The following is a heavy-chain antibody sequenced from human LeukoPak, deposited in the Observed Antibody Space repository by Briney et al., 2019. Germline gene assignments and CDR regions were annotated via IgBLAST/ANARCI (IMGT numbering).Heavy chain of an antibody. CDR3: ARDGNYEFDY. CDR2: INLDGSEK. CDR1: GFRFSSYW. D-gene: IGHD3-3*01. V-gene: IGHV3-7*01. Sequence: PGGSLRLSCAASGFRFSSYWMSWVRQAPGKGLEWVANINLDGSEKSYVDSVEGRFTISRDNAKNSLYLQMNSLRAEDTAVYYCARDGNYEFDYWGQGTLVTVSS. J-gene: IGHJ4*02.